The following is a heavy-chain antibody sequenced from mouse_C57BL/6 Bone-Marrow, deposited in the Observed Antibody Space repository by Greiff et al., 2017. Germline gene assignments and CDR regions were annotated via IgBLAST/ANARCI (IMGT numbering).Heavy chain of an antibody. V-gene: IGHV14-1*01. Sequence: EVQGVESGAELVRPGASVKMSCTASGFNITDYYMHWVKQRPEQGLEWIGRIDPEDGDTEYDPKFQGKATMTADTSSNTAYLQLSSLTSEDSAVYYRSTGYSNFPYGYFDVWGTGTTVTVSS. J-gene: IGHJ1*03. D-gene: IGHD2-5*01. CDR1: GFNITDYY. CDR3: STGYSNFPYGYFDV. CDR2: IDPEDGDT.